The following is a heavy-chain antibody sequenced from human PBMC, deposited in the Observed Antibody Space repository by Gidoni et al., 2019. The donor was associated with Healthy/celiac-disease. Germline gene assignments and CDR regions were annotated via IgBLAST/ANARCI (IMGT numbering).Heavy chain of an antibody. CDR1: GFTFSSYE. V-gene: IGHV3-48*03. Sequence: EVQLVESGGGLVQPGGSLRLSCAASGFTFSSYEMNWVRQAPGKGLEWVSYISSSGSTIYYADSVKGRFTISRDNAKNSLYLQMNSLIAEDTAVYYCAREGRSSPSIRYWGQGTLVTVSS. D-gene: IGHD6-6*01. CDR2: ISSSGSTI. J-gene: IGHJ4*02. CDR3: AREGRSSPSIRY.